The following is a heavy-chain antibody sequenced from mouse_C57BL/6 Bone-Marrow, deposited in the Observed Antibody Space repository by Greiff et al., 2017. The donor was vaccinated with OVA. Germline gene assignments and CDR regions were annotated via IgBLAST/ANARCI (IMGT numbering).Heavy chain of an antibody. D-gene: IGHD2-4*01. J-gene: IGHJ3*01. CDR3: AGDYDDLAY. CDR2: ISDGGSYT. CDR1: GFTFSSYA. Sequence: EVQRVESGGGLVKPGGSLKLSCAASGFTFSSYAMSWVRQTPEKRLEWVATISDGGSYTYYPDNVKGRFTISRDNAKNNLYLQMRHLKSEDTAMYYCAGDYDDLAYWGQGTLVTVSA. V-gene: IGHV5-4*01.